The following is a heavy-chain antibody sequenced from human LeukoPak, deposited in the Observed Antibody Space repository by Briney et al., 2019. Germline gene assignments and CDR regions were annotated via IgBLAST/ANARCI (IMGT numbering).Heavy chain of an antibody. V-gene: IGHV1-69*06. CDR2: IIPMFGTA. CDR3: AREISMVGTTSAFDI. J-gene: IGHJ3*02. D-gene: IGHD1-26*01. Sequence: GSSVKVSCKASGGTFGTYAIFWVRQAPGQGLEWMGGIIPMFGTANYAQNFQGRVTITADKSTSTGYMELSSLRSEDTALYYCAREISMVGTTSAFDIWGQGTMVTVSS. CDR1: GGTFGTYA.